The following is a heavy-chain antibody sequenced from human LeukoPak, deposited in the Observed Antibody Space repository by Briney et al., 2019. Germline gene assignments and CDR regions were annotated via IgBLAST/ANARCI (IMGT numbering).Heavy chain of an antibody. CDR1: GFNFSSYY. J-gene: IGHJ4*02. Sequence: GGSLRLSCVASGFNFSSYYMSWVRQAPGKGLEWVAYIRHDGSNEYNVDSVKGRFTISRDNAKNSLSLQMNSLRAEDTAVYYCERDGLGSYFSLDYWGQGTVVTVSS. CDR2: IRHDGSNE. V-gene: IGHV3-7*01. D-gene: IGHD3-10*01. CDR3: ERDGLGSYFSLDY.